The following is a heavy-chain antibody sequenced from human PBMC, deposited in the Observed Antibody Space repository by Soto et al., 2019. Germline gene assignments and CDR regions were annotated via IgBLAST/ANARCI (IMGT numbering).Heavy chain of an antibody. J-gene: IGHJ4*02. CDR2: ISAYNGNT. D-gene: IGHD3-3*01. CDR1: GYTFTSYG. CDR3: ARVITIFGVAEFTQS. Sequence: QVPLVQSGAEVKKPGASVKVSCKASGYTFTSYGISWVRQAPGQGLEWMGWISAYNGNTNYAQKLQGRVTMTTDTSTSTAYMELRSLRSDDTAVYYCARVITIFGVAEFTQSWGQGTLVTVSS. V-gene: IGHV1-18*01.